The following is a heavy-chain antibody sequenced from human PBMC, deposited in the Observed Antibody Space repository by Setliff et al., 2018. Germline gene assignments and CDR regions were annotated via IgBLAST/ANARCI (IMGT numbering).Heavy chain of an antibody. CDR1: GGSISSSSYY. CDR2: IYYSGST. V-gene: IGHV4-39*07. Sequence: KSSETLSLTCTVSGGSISSSSYYWGWIRQPPRKGLEWIGSIYYSGSTYYNPSLKSRVTISVDTSKNQFSLKLSSVTAADTAVYYCARERMYYNFWSGYSDYWGQGTLVTVSS. D-gene: IGHD3-3*01. J-gene: IGHJ4*02. CDR3: ARERMYYNFWSGYSDY.